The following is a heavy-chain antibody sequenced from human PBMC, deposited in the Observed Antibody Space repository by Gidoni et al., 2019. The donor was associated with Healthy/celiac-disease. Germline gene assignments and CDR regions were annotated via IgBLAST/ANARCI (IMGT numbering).Heavy chain of an antibody. V-gene: IGHV3-15*01. CDR3: TTVPYDFWSGAHFDY. Sequence: PVKGRFTISRDDSKNTLYLQMNSLKTEDTAVYYCTTVPYDFWSGAHFDYWGQGTLVTVSS. J-gene: IGHJ4*02. D-gene: IGHD3-3*01.